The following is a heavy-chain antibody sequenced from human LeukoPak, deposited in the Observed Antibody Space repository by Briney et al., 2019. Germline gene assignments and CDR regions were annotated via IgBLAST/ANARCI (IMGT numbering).Heavy chain of an antibody. J-gene: IGHJ4*02. CDR3: AKKEVVPAAPTFDY. D-gene: IGHD2-2*01. V-gene: IGHV3-66*01. Sequence: PGGSLRLSCAASGFTFSSYSMNWVRQAPGKGLEWVSVIYSGGSTYYADSVKGRFTISRDNSKNTLYLQMNSLRAEDTAVYYCAKKEVVPAAPTFDYWGQGTLVTVSS. CDR1: GFTFSSYS. CDR2: IYSGGST.